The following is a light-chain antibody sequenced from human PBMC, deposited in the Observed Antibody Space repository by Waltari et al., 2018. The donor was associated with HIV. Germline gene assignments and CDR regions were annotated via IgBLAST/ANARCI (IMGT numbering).Light chain of an antibody. J-gene: IGKJ4*01. Sequence: DIVMTQSPDSLAVSLGARATVTSTSSRTVLYNRNYLAWYQQKPGQAPKVLIYWASTRAFGVPDRFSGSGSGTDFSLTISRVQADDVAIYYCQQYYTLRSTFGGGTKIEI. CDR1: RTVLYNRNY. CDR3: QQYYTLRST. CDR2: WAS. V-gene: IGKV4-1*01.